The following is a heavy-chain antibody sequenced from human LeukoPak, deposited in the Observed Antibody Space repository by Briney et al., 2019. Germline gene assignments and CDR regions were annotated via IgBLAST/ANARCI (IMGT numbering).Heavy chain of an antibody. J-gene: IGHJ4*02. D-gene: IGHD3-10*01. Sequence: SQTLSLTCAISGDSVSSNSAAWNWIRQSPSRGLEWLGRTYYRSKWYNDYAVSVKSRITINPDTSKNQFSLQLNSVTPEDTAVYYCARDRSAPDYGSGFREPNRSYYFDYWGQGTLVTVSS. V-gene: IGHV6-1*01. CDR1: GDSVSSNSAA. CDR2: TYYRSKWYN. CDR3: ARDRSAPDYGSGFREPNRSYYFDY.